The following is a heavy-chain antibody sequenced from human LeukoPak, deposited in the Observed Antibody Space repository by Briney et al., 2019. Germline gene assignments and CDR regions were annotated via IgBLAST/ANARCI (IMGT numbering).Heavy chain of an antibody. Sequence: SVKVSCKASGGNFNTYAISWVRQAPGQGLEWMGGIIPIFGTGNYAQKFQGRVTITADKSTNTAYMELSSLKSEDTAVYYCARDHDLTGTYEYLKYWGQGTLVSVSS. V-gene: IGHV1-69*06. J-gene: IGHJ1*01. D-gene: IGHD7-27*01. CDR1: GGNFNTYA. CDR2: IIPIFGTG. CDR3: ARDHDLTGTYEYLKY.